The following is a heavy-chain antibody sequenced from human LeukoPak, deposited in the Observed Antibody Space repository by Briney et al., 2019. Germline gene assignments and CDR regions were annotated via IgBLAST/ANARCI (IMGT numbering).Heavy chain of an antibody. V-gene: IGHV3-7*01. Sequence: GGSLRLSCAASGFIFSSHWMSWVRQAPGKGLEWVANIKQDGSEKYYVDSVKGRFTISRDNAKNSLYLQMNSLRAEDTAVYYCARWYYDILTGYRTFDYWGQGTLVTVSS. CDR1: GFIFSSHW. CDR2: IKQDGSEK. CDR3: ARWYYDILTGYRTFDY. D-gene: IGHD3-9*01. J-gene: IGHJ4*02.